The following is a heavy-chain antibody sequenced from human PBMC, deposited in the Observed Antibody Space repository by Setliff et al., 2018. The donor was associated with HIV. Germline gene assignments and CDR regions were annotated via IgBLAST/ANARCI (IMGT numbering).Heavy chain of an antibody. CDR3: ARGIDNFWSGYVR. V-gene: IGHV4-59*11. CDR1: GGSISSHY. CDR2: IYYSGST. J-gene: IGHJ4*02. D-gene: IGHD3-3*01. Sequence: SETLSLTCTVSGGSISSHYWSWIRQPPGKGLEWIGSIYYSGSTNYNPPLKSRVTILVDTSKNLFSLKLSSVTPADTAVYYCARGIDNFWSGYVRWGQGTLVTVSS.